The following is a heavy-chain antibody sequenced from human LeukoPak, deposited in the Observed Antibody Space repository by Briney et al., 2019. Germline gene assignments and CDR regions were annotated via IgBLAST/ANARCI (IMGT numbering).Heavy chain of an antibody. CDR3: ARGQDPTVVVAATVDY. Sequence: PSETLSLTCAVYGGSFSGYYWSWIRQPPGRGLEWIGEINHSGSTNYNPSLKSRVTISVDTSKNQFSLKLSSVTAADTAVYYCARGQDPTVVVAATVDYWGQRTLVTVSS. CDR1: GGSFSGYY. V-gene: IGHV4-34*01. CDR2: INHSGST. D-gene: IGHD2-15*01. J-gene: IGHJ4*02.